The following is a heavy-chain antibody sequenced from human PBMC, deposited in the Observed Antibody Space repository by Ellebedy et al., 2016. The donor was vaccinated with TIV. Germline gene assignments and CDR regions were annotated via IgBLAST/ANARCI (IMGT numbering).Heavy chain of an antibody. V-gene: IGHV1-2*04. Sequence: AASVKVSCKASRYTFTDFYIHWVRQAPGQGLEWMGWINTNSGGPHYAQKFRGWVTMTRDTSISTAYLELSSLRSNDTAVYYCARSVRLVTGYYYFDYWGQGTLVTVAS. D-gene: IGHD3-9*01. CDR1: RYTFTDFY. J-gene: IGHJ4*02. CDR3: ARSVRLVTGYYYFDY. CDR2: INTNSGGP.